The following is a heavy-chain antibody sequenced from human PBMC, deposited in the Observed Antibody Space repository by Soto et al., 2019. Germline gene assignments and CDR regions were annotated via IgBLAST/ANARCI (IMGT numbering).Heavy chain of an antibody. V-gene: IGHV1-2*02. J-gene: IGHJ6*02. CDR1: GYTFTGYY. Sequence: ASVKVSCKASGYTFTGYYMHWVRQAPGQGLEWMGWINPNSGGTNYAQKFQGRVTMTRDTSISTAYMELSRLRSDDTAVYYCAGDPTYYELEPSLAVFYQGMDAWGRGTTVTVSS. CDR3: AGDPTYYELEPSLAVFYQGMDA. CDR2: INPNSGGT. D-gene: IGHD3-3*01.